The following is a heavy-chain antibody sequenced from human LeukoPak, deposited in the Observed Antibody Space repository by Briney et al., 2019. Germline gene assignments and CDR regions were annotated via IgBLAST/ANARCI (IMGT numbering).Heavy chain of an antibody. Sequence: ASVKVSCKASGYTFTSYYMHWVRQAPGQGLEWMGIINPSGGSTSYAQKFQGRVTITTDESTSTAYMELSSLRSEDTAVYYCARVNYYDSSGYYSFPFDYWGQGTLVTVSS. V-gene: IGHV1-46*01. J-gene: IGHJ4*02. CDR3: ARVNYYDSSGYYSFPFDY. D-gene: IGHD3-22*01. CDR2: INPSGGST. CDR1: GYTFTSYY.